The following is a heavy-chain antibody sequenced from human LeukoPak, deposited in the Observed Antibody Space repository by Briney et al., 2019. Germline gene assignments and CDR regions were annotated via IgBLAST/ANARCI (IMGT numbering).Heavy chain of an antibody. CDR2: IWYDGSNK. V-gene: IGHV3-33*01. CDR3: ARGWGSSSWYGLDY. J-gene: IGHJ4*02. Sequence: PGGSLRLSCAASGFTFSSYGFHWVRQAPGKGLEWVAVIWYDGSNKYYADSVKGRFTISRDNSKNTLYLQMNSLRAEDTAVYYCARGWGSSSWYGLDYWGQGTLVTVSS. CDR1: GFTFSSYG. D-gene: IGHD6-13*01.